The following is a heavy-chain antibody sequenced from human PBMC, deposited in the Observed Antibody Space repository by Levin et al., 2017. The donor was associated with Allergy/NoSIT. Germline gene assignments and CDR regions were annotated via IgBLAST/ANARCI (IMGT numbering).Heavy chain of an antibody. CDR3: AKVRGTSWREYFQH. J-gene: IGHJ1*01. D-gene: IGHD6-13*01. V-gene: IGHV3-23*01. Sequence: GGSLRLSCAASGFTFNSYAVSWVRQAPGKGLEWVSTMSSTGTDTYYADSVKGRFTISRDISKNTLYLQLSSLSAEDAAVYYCAKVRGTSWREYFQHWGQGTLVTVSS. CDR1: GFTFNSYA. CDR2: MSSTGTDT.